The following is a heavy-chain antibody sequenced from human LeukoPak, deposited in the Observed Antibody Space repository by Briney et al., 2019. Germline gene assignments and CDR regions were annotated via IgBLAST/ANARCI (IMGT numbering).Heavy chain of an antibody. J-gene: IGHJ3*02. CDR2: IYDSGKT. CDR1: GGSISTYY. Sequence: PSETLSLTCSVSGGSISTYYWNWIRQPAGKELEWIGHIYDSGKTNYNPSLRGRATISVDESRNLFSLKLNPVTAADTAVYYCARDYIVHTGVVAFDIWGQGTMVTVSS. V-gene: IGHV4-4*07. D-gene: IGHD5-12*01. CDR3: ARDYIVHTGVVAFDI.